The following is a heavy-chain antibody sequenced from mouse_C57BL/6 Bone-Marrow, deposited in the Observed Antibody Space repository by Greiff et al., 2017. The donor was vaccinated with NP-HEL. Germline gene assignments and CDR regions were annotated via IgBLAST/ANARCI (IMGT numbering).Heavy chain of an antibody. V-gene: IGHV5-4*01. D-gene: IGHD1-1*01. CDR3: ARESYYYGTYFDY. CDR1: GFTFSSYA. J-gene: IGHJ2*01. Sequence: EVKLMESGGGLVKPGGSLKLSCAASGFTFSSYAMSWVRQTPEKRLEWVATISDGGSYTYYPDNVKGRFTISRDNAKNNLYLQMSHLKSEDTAMYYGARESYYYGTYFDYWGQGTTLTVSS. CDR2: ISDGGSYT.